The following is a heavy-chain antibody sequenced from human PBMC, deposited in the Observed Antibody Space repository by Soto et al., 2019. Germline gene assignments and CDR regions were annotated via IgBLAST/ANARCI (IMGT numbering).Heavy chain of an antibody. V-gene: IGHV3-33*01. J-gene: IGHJ4*02. CDR3: GRGMVTLTTGGGDY. CDR2: IWHDGSNK. D-gene: IGHD4-4*01. Sequence: QLVESGGGVVRPGRSLRLSCAVSEFTFNNYGIHWVRQAPGKGLEWVSFIWHDGSNKYYADSVKGRFTISRDNSRKTVYLQMNSLKGGGTAVYYCGRGMVTLTTGGGDYWGQGTLVTVSS. CDR1: EFTFNNYG.